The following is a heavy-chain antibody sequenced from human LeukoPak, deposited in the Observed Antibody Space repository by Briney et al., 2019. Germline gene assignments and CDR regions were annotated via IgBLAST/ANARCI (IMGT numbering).Heavy chain of an antibody. CDR1: GYTFTGYY. Sequence: ASVKVSCKASGYTFTGYYMHWVRQAPGQGLEWMGWMNPNSGNTGYAQKFQGRVTMTRNTSISTAYMELSSLRSEDTAVYYCARATTLSGEGFDYWGQGTLVTVSS. D-gene: IGHD1-14*01. V-gene: IGHV1-8*02. CDR2: MNPNSGNT. J-gene: IGHJ4*02. CDR3: ARATTLSGEGFDY.